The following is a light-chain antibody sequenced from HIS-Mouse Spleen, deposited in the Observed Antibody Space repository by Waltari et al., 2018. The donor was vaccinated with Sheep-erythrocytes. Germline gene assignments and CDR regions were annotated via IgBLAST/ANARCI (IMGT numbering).Light chain of an antibody. CDR3: AAWDDSQPWV. CDR1: SSNIGSNY. V-gene: IGLV1-47*01. Sequence: QSVLTQPPSASGTPGQRVTISCSGSSSNIGSNYVYWYQQLPGTAPKLLSYRNNQRPSGVPDRFSGSKSGTSASLAISGLRSEDEADYYCAAWDDSQPWVFGGGTKLTVL. CDR2: RNN. J-gene: IGLJ3*02.